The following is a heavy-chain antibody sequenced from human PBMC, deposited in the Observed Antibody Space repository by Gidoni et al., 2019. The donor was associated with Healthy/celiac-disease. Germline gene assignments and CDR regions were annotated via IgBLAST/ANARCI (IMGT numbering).Heavy chain of an antibody. CDR2: ISWNSGSI. V-gene: IGHV3-9*01. CDR1: GFTFDAYA. D-gene: IGHD6-6*01. J-gene: IGHJ6*02. Sequence: EVQLVESGGGLVQPGRSLRLSCADSGFTFDAYAMHWVRQAPGTGLEWVSGISWNSGSIGYADSVKGRFTISRDNAKNSLYLQMNSLRAEDTALYHCAKDTGSSSSSLSIYGMDVWGQGTTVTVSS. CDR3: AKDTGSSSSSLSIYGMDV.